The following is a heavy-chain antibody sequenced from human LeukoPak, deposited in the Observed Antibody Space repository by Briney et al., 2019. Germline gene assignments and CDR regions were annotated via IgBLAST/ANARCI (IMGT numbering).Heavy chain of an antibody. CDR1: GGTFSSYA. J-gene: IGHJ4*02. D-gene: IGHD3-22*01. CDR3: AFISYYYDSSGYLDY. CDR2: IIPILSIA. Sequence: SVKVSCKASGGTFSSYAISWVRQAPGQGLEWMGRIIPILSIANYAQKFQGRVTITADKSTSTAYMELSSLRSEDTAVYYCAFISYYYDSSGYLDYWGQGTLVTVSS. V-gene: IGHV1-69*04.